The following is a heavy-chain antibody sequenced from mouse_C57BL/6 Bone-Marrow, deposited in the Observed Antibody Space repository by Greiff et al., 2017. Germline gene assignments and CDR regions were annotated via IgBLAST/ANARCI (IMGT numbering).Heavy chain of an antibody. J-gene: IGHJ4*01. Sequence: VQLQQSGAELAKPGASVKLSCKASGYTFTSYWMNWVKQRPGQGLEWIGYINPSSGYTKYNQKFKDKATLTADKSSSTAYMQLSSLTYEDSSVYYCAINYGSSSCYAMDYWGQGTSVTVSS. V-gene: IGHV1-7*01. CDR3: AINYGSSSCYAMDY. D-gene: IGHD1-1*01. CDR1: GYTFTSYW. CDR2: INPSSGYT.